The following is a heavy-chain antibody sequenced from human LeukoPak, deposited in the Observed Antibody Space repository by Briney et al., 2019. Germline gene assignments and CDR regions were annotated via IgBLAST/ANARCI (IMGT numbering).Heavy chain of an antibody. CDR2: INWNGGST. J-gene: IGHJ3*02. Sequence: GGSLRLSCAASGFTFDDYGMSWVRQAPGKGLEWVSGINWNGGSTGYADSVKGRFTISRDNAKNSLYLQMNSLRAEDMALYYCAKAGYSSGWYDDAFDIWGQGTMVTVSS. CDR1: GFTFDDYG. CDR3: AKAGYSSGWYDDAFDI. D-gene: IGHD6-19*01. V-gene: IGHV3-20*04.